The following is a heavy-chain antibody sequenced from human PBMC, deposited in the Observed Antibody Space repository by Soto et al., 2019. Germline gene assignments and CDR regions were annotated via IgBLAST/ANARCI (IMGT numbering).Heavy chain of an antibody. D-gene: IGHD3-10*01. CDR3: VHSHYGSGSFDY. J-gene: IGHJ4*02. V-gene: IGHV3-21*01. CDR1: GFSFSSDN. CDR2: VGSTASYV. Sequence: GGSLRLSCAASGFSFSSDNMHWVRQAPGKGLEWVSSVGSTASYVVYADPVKGRFTISRDNANSSLYLQMNSLRAEDTAVYYCVHSHYGSGSFDYWGQGTLVTVSS.